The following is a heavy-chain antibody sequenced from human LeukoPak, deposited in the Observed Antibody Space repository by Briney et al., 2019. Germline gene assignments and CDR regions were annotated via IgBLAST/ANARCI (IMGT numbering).Heavy chain of an antibody. CDR2: ITSSGRST. V-gene: IGHV3-23*01. D-gene: IGHD3-9*01. Sequence: GRSLRLSCVVSGITLNDYAMSWVRQAPGKGLEWVSGITSSGRSTFYADSVKGRFTISRDNSKNTLYLQMNSLRAEDTAIYYCATGYFDWLFDYWGQGALVAVSS. CDR1: GITLNDYA. CDR3: ATGYFDWLFDY. J-gene: IGHJ4*02.